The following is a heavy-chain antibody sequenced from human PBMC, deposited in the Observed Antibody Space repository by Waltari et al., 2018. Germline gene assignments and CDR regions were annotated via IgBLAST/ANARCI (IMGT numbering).Heavy chain of an antibody. Sequence: QVQLQESGPGLVKPSETLSLTCTVSGVSISSLYWSWIRQPPGKGLEWIGYIYSSGSTYYNPSLRSRVTISVDTSKSHVSLTLPSVTAADTAVYYCARVRYSGNYYYFDSWGRGTLVTVSS. CDR2: IYSSGST. V-gene: IGHV4-59*01. CDR3: ARVRYSGNYYYFDS. J-gene: IGHJ4*02. D-gene: IGHD1-26*01. CDR1: GVSISSLY.